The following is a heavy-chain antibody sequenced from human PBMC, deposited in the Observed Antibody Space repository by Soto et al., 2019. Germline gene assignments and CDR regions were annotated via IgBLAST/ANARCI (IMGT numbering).Heavy chain of an antibody. J-gene: IGHJ5*02. V-gene: IGHV4-61*08. CDR1: GDSVSSGDYY. D-gene: IGHD3-16*01. CDR3: ARIPVDTYMIYWSDP. Sequence: SETLSLTCSVSGDSVSSGDYYWSWIRQPPGKGLEWIGHFYFSGSTNYIPSLKSRLTMSVDTAKNQFSLKLNSVTAADTAVYYCARIPVDTYMIYWSDPWGQGTQVTVSS. CDR2: FYFSGST.